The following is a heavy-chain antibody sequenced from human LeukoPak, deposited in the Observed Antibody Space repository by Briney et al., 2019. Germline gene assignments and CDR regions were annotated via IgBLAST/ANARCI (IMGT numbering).Heavy chain of an antibody. CDR3: ATDRDNSDWQKRFDS. D-gene: IGHD2-21*02. Sequence: GGSLRLSCAASGFTFSTYWMNWYRKAPGKGLEWVGNINQDASEINYVDSVRGRFTISRDNAKNSLHLQMNSLRAEDTAVYYCATDRDNSDWQKRFDSWGQGTLVTVSS. CDR1: GFTFSTYW. CDR2: INQDASEI. V-gene: IGHV3-7*01. J-gene: IGHJ4*02.